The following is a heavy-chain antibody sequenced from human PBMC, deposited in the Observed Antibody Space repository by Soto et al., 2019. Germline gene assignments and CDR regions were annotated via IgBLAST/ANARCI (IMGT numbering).Heavy chain of an antibody. V-gene: IGHV3-74*01. CDR3: ARATIPA. CDR1: GFPFSSYW. D-gene: IGHD2-2*02. Sequence: EVQLVESGGGLVQPGGSLRLSCATSGFPFSSYWMHWVRQAPGKGLVWVSRISEDGSITTYADSVKGRFTISRDNAQSTLYLQMNSLGAEDTAMYYCARATIPAWGQGTLVTVSS. CDR2: ISEDGSIT. J-gene: IGHJ5*02.